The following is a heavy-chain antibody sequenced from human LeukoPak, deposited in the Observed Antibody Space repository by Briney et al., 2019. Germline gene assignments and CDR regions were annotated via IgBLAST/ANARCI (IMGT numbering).Heavy chain of an antibody. J-gene: IGHJ5*02. CDR2: MNQDGSQR. Sequence: PGGSLRLSCVASGLTFSSYWMNWVRQAPGKGLEWVANMNQDGSQRNYVDSVRGRFTISRDNAKNSLYLQMNTLRAEETAVYYCVGAGLGNFDPWGQGTLVTVSS. D-gene: IGHD3-10*01. CDR1: GLTFSSYW. CDR3: VGAGLGNFDP. V-gene: IGHV3-7*05.